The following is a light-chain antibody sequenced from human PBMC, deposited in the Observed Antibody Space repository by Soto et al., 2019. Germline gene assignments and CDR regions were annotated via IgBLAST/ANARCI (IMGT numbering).Light chain of an antibody. Sequence: QLVLTQSHSASASLGASVKLTCTLSSGHSSYAIAWHQQQPGKGPRFLMKLNSDGSHSKGDGIPDRFSGSRSGAERYLTISSLQSEDEADYYCQTWGAGIDVFGGGTKVTVL. V-gene: IGLV4-69*01. J-gene: IGLJ3*02. CDR3: QTWGAGIDV. CDR2: LNSDGSH. CDR1: SGHSSYA.